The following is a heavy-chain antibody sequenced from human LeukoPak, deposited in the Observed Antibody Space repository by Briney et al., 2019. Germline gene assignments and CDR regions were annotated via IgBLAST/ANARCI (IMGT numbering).Heavy chain of an antibody. CDR2: ISGSGSAT. V-gene: IGHV3-23*01. CDR3: ARDLFGAYCGGTCPTPDY. CDR1: GFTFGSYA. J-gene: IGHJ4*02. D-gene: IGHD2-21*01. Sequence: GGSLRLSCAASGFTFGSYAMTWVRQAPGKGLEWVSAISGSGSATYYADSVKGRFTVSRDNAKNTLYLQMNSLRVEDTAVYYCARDLFGAYCGGTCPTPDYWGQGTLVSVSS.